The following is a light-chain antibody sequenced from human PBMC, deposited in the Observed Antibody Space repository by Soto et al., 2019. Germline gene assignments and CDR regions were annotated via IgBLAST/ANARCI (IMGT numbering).Light chain of an antibody. CDR3: QQYGGSPPYT. CDR2: GAS. V-gene: IGKV3-20*01. J-gene: IGKJ2*01. Sequence: EIVLTQSPGTLSLSPGERATLSCRASQSVSSSYLAWYQQKPGQAPRLLISGASSTATGIPDTFSGSGSGTDFTLTISRLEPEDFAVYYCQQYGGSPPYTFGQGTKLEIE. CDR1: QSVSSSY.